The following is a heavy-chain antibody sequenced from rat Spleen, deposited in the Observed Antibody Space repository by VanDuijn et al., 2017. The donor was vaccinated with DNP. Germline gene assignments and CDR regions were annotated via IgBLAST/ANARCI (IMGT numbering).Heavy chain of an antibody. CDR3: TRDYYSSSFVY. J-gene: IGHJ3*01. CDR2: IWAGGST. CDR1: GFSLTSNG. D-gene: IGHD1-2*01. V-gene: IGHV2-72*01. Sequence: QVQLEESGPGLMQPSETLSLTCTVSGFSLTSNGVGWVRQPLGKGLVWMGTIWAGGSTNYNSAVQSRLSISRDTSKSQVFLKMNSLQPEDTAIYFCTRDYYSSSFVYWGQGTLVTVSS.